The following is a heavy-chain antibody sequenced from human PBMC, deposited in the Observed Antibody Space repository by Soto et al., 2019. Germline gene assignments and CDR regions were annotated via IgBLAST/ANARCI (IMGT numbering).Heavy chain of an antibody. J-gene: IGHJ3*02. CDR3: AKDHDMIGPNAFDI. Sequence: PGGSLRLSCAASGFTFRSYGMHWVRQAPGKGLEWVAVISYDGSNKYYADSVKGRFTISRDNSKNTLYLQMNSLRAEDTAVYYCAKDHDMIGPNAFDIWGQGTMVTVSS. CDR2: ISYDGSNK. V-gene: IGHV3-30*18. D-gene: IGHD3-22*01. CDR1: GFTFRSYG.